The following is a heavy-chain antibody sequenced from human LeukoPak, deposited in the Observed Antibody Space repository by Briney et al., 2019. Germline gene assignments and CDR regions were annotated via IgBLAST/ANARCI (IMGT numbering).Heavy chain of an antibody. CDR3: VLYYDYRSCYYTGVEH. D-gene: IGHD3-3*01. J-gene: IGHJ1*01. CDR2: IKPDGSEG. CDR1: GFTSSTYW. Sequence: PGGSLRLSCAASGFTSSTYWLGWVRQTPGKGLEWVANIKPDGSEGYYVDSVKGRVTISRDNAKNSLILQMNSLRVEDTAVYYCVLYYDYRSCYYTGVEHWGQGALVTVSS. V-gene: IGHV3-7*01.